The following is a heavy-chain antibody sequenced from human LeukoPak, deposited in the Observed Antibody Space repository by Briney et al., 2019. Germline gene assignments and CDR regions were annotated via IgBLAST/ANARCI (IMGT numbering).Heavy chain of an antibody. CDR3: ARAPLKYDISTGHPSGYYYYGLDV. Sequence: ASVKVSCKPSGYTFTNYGFNWVRQAPGQGLEGMGWINSYSGNTYYAQKLQGRVTMTTDTSTTTVYIELRSLESDDTAVYYCARAPLKYDISTGHPSGYYYYGLDVWGKGTTVTVSS. CDR2: INSYSGNT. D-gene: IGHD3-9*01. V-gene: IGHV1-18*04. CDR1: GYTFTNYG. J-gene: IGHJ6*04.